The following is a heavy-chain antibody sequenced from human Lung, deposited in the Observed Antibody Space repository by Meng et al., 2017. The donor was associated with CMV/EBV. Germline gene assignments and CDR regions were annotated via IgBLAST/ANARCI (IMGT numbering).Heavy chain of an antibody. J-gene: IGHJ6*02. D-gene: IGHD2-2*01. CDR2: IIPIFGTA. CDR1: GGTFSSYA. CDR3: ARSPEFYQLLPGPYYYYGMDV. V-gene: IGHV1-69*05. Sequence: SXXVSXXASGGTFSSYAISWVRQAPGQGLEWMGGIIPIFGTANYAQKFQGRVTITTDESTSTAYMELSSLRSEDTAVYYCARSPEFYQLLPGPYYYYGMDVWXQGTXVTVSS.